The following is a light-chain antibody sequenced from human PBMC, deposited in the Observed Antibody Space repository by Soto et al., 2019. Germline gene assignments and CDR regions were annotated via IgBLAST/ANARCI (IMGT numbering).Light chain of an antibody. CDR3: QSYDSSLSAPV. J-gene: IGLJ1*01. CDR2: GNS. Sequence: QSVLTQPPSVSGAPGQRVTISCTGSSSNIGAGYDVQWYQQLPGTAPKLLIYGNSNRPSGVPDRFSGSKSGTSASLAITGLQAEDEAEYYCQSYDSSLSAPVFGTGTKVTVL. CDR1: SSNIGAGYD. V-gene: IGLV1-40*01.